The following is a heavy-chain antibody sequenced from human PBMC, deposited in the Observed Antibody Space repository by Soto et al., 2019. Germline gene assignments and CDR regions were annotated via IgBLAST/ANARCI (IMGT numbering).Heavy chain of an antibody. J-gene: IGHJ4*02. V-gene: IGHV4-59*08. Sequence: ETLSLTCTVSGGSISSYYWSWIRQPPGKGLEWIGYIYYSGSTNYNPSLKSRVTISVDTSKNQFSLKLSSVTAADTAVYYCARYWYSSSYGFDYWGQGTLVTVSS. CDR3: ARYWYSSSYGFDY. CDR1: GGSISSYY. CDR2: IYYSGST. D-gene: IGHD6-13*01.